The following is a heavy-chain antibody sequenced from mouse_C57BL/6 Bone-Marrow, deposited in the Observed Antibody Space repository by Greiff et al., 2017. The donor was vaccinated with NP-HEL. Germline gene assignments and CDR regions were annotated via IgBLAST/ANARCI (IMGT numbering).Heavy chain of an antibody. V-gene: IGHV1-69*01. D-gene: IGHD2-4*01. CDR1: GYTFTSYW. J-gene: IGHJ3*01. CDR2: IDPSDSSS. CDR3: AIQYDYFSWFAY. Sequence: VQLQQPGAELVMPGASVTLSCKASGYTFTSYWMHWVKQRPGQGLEWIGVIDPSDSSSTYNQKFKGKSTLTVDKSSSTAYMQLSSLTSEDSAVYYCAIQYDYFSWFAYWGQGTLVTVSA.